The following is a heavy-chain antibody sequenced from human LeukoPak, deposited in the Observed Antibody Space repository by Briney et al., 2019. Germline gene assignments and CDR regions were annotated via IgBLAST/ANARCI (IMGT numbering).Heavy chain of an antibody. Sequence: SETLSLTCTVSGYSISSGYYWGWIRQPPGKGLEWIGNIYHSGSTYYNPSLKSRVTMSVDTSKNQFSLKLSSVTAADTAVYYCARCGSSWTDPSYNWFDPWGQGTLVTVSS. CDR3: ARCGSSWTDPSYNWFDP. CDR2: IYHSGST. J-gene: IGHJ5*02. V-gene: IGHV4-38-2*02. CDR1: GYSISSGYY. D-gene: IGHD6-13*01.